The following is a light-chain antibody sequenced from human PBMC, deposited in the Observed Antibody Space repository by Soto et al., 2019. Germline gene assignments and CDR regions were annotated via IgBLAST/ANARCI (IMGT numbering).Light chain of an antibody. J-gene: IGKJ1*01. CDR1: QSISSY. CDR3: QQYDSSPKT. V-gene: IGKV3-20*01. Sequence: EIVLTQSPATLSVSPGERATLSCRASQSISSYLAWYQQKPGQAPRLLIYGASSRATGIPDRFSGSGSGTDFTLTIRSLEPEDFAVYYCQQYDSSPKTFGQGTKVDIK. CDR2: GAS.